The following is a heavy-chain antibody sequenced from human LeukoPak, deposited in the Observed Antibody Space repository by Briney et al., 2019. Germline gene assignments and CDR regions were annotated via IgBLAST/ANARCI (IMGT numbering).Heavy chain of an antibody. J-gene: IGHJ4*02. V-gene: IGHV4-34*01. D-gene: IGHD6-19*01. Sequence: SETLTLTCAVYGGSFSGYYWSWIRQPPGKGLEWIGEINHSGSTNYNPSLKSRVTISVDTSKNQCSLKLSSVTAADTAVYYCARLESSGWSGYWGQGTLVTVSS. CDR2: INHSGST. CDR1: GGSFSGYY. CDR3: ARLESSGWSGY.